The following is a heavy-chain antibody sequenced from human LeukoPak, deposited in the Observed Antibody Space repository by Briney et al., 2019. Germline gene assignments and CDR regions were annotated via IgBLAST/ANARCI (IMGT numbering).Heavy chain of an antibody. CDR3: ARGPGRLRYFDWLLYCYYMDV. Sequence: TGGSLRLSCAASGFTFSDYSLSWIRQPPGKGLEWIGEINHSGSTNYNPSLKSRVTISVDTSKNQFSLKLSSVTAADTAVYYCARGPGRLRYFDWLLYCYYMDVWGKGTTVTVSS. CDR2: INHSGST. J-gene: IGHJ6*03. D-gene: IGHD3-9*01. V-gene: IGHV4-34*01. CDR1: GFTFSDYS.